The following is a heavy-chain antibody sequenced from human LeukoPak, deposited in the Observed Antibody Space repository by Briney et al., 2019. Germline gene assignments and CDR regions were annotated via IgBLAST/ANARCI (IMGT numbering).Heavy chain of an antibody. D-gene: IGHD5-18*01. J-gene: IGHJ4*02. CDR1: GFTFTSSA. CDR3: ARDKGQLWLSGGFDY. CDR2: IVVGSGNT. Sequence: SVKVSCTASGFTFTSSAVQWVRQARGQRLEWIGWIVVGSGNTNYAQKFQERVTITRDMSTSTAYMELSSLRSEDTAVYYCARDKGQLWLSGGFDYWGQGTLVTVSS. V-gene: IGHV1-58*01.